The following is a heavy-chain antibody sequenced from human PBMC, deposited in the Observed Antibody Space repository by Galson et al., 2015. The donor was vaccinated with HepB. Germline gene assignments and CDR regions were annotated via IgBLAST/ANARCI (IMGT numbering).Heavy chain of an antibody. Sequence: CAISGDSVSSNSATWNWIRQSPSRGLEWLGRTYYRSRWFNDYPVPLKSRITINPDTSKNQFSLQLKSMAPGDTAVYYCARQNNSQAWYYGVDVWGQGTTVTVSS. D-gene: IGHD2/OR15-2a*01. CDR1: GDSVSSNSAT. CDR2: TYYRSRWFN. CDR3: ARQNNSQAWYYGVDV. V-gene: IGHV6-1*01. J-gene: IGHJ6*02.